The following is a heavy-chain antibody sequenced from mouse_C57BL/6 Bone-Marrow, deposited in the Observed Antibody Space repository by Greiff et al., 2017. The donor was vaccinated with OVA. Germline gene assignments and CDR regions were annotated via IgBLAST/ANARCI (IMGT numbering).Heavy chain of an antibody. CDR3: ARAGDYFDY. J-gene: IGHJ2*01. V-gene: IGHV3-6*01. CDR1: GYSITSGYY. D-gene: IGHD3-1*01. CDR2: ISYDGSN. Sequence: VQLQESGPGLVKPSQSLSLTCSVTGYSITSGYYWNWIRQFPGNKLEWMGYISYDGSNNYNPSLKNRISITRDTSKNQFFLKLNSVTTEDTATYYCARAGDYFDYWGQGTTLTVSS.